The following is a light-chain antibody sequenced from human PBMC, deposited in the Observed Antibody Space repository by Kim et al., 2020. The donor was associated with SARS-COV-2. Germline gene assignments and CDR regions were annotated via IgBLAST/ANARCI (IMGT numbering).Light chain of an antibody. CDR1: QGVSSY. CDR2: DAS. CDR3: QQRSNWPPIT. J-gene: IGKJ5*01. V-gene: IGKV3-11*01. Sequence: PGERATLSCRASQGVSSYLAWYQQKPGQAPSLLIYDASNRATGIPARFSGSGSGTDFTLTISSLEPEDFAVYYCQQRSNWPPITFGQGTRLEIK.